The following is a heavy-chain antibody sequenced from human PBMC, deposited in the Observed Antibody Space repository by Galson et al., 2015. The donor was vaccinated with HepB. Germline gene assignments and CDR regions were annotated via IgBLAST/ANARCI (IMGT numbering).Heavy chain of an antibody. V-gene: IGHV3-23*01. D-gene: IGHD4-11*01. Sequence: SLRLSCAASGFPFGSHAMSWVRQGPGKRLEWVAAIGHNGAVSHHADSVRGRFTVSRDNSRNTLFLQMNSLRVEDTALYYCAKEGTNYNNYETHFDYWGQGTLVTVSS. CDR1: GFPFGSHA. J-gene: IGHJ4*02. CDR3: AKEGTNYNNYETHFDY. CDR2: IGHNGAVS.